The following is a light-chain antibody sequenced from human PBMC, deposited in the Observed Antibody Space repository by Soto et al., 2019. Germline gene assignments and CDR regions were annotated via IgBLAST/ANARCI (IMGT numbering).Light chain of an antibody. J-gene: IGLJ2*01. CDR3: CSYAGSSTPV. V-gene: IGLV2-23*01. CDR2: EGS. CDR1: SSDVGSYNL. Sequence: QSVLTQPASVSGSPGQSITISCTGTSSDVGSYNLVSWYQQHPGKAPKLMIYEGSKRPSGVSNRFSGSKSGNTASLTISGLQSEDEADYYCCSYAGSSTPVFGGGTKVTGL.